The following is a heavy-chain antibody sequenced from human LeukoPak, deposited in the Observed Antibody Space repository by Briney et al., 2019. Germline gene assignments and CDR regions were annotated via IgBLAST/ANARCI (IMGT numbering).Heavy chain of an antibody. CDR3: AREPLFSPSYYGMDV. D-gene: IGHD3-3*02. V-gene: IGHV4-34*01. Sequence: SETLSLTCAVYGGSFSSYYWSWIRQPPGKGLEWIGEINHSGSTNYNPSLKSRVTISVDTSKNQFSLKLSSVTAADTAVYYCAREPLFSPSYYGMDVWGQGTTVTVSS. CDR1: GGSFSSYY. CDR2: INHSGST. J-gene: IGHJ6*02.